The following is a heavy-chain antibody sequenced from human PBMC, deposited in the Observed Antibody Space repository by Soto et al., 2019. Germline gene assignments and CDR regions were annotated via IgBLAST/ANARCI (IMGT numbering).Heavy chain of an antibody. J-gene: IGHJ4*02. CDR3: AREMYGSGRTTAYFDY. CDR2: IYSGDRT. CDR1: GFTVSSNY. Sequence: GGSLRLSCAASGFTVSSNYMSWVRQAPGKGLECVSVIYSGDRTYYADSVKGRFIISRDNSKNTVYLQMNSLRVEDTAVFYCAREMYGSGRTTAYFDYWGQGTLVTVSS. D-gene: IGHD3-10*01. V-gene: IGHV3-66*01.